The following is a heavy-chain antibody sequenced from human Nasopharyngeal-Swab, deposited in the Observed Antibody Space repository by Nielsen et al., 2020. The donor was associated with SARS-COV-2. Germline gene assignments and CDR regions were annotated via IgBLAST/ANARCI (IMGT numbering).Heavy chain of an antibody. J-gene: IGHJ4*02. V-gene: IGHV5-10-1*01. CDR3: ARQGLITGTYPIDY. D-gene: IGHD1-20*01. Sequence: VRQMPGKGLEWMGRIDPSDSYTNYSPSFQGHVTISADKSISTAYLQWSSLKASDAAMYYCARQGLITGTYPIDYWGQGTLVTVSS. CDR2: IDPSDSYT.